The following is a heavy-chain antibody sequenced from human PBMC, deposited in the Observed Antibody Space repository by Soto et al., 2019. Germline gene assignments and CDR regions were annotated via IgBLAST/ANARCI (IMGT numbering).Heavy chain of an antibody. V-gene: IGHV3-7*05. D-gene: IGHD1-1*01. CDR3: ARRREGTGRTLDY. J-gene: IGHJ4*02. CDR2: IDQDGSGK. Sequence: EVHLVESGGGLVQRGGSLRLSCAASGFTFRAYWMSWVRQAPGKGLEWVANIDQDGSGKYYVDSVRGRFTISRDNAHNSLYLQTNSLRDEETAVYFCARRREGTGRTLDYWGQGTLVTVSS. CDR1: GFTFRAYW.